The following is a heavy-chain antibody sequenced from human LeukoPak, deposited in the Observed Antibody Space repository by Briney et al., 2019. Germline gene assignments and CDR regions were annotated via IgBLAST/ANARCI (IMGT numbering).Heavy chain of an antibody. D-gene: IGHD6-13*01. Sequence: GGSLRLSCAASGFTFSNYGMNWVRQAPGKGLEWVSGISPSGDITYYADSVKGRFTISRDNSKNTVYLQVNSLRAEDTAVYYCARRIAAAGRPLDPWGQGTLVTVSS. CDR3: ARRIAAAGRPLDP. J-gene: IGHJ5*02. CDR1: GFTFSNYG. CDR2: ISPSGDIT. V-gene: IGHV3-23*01.